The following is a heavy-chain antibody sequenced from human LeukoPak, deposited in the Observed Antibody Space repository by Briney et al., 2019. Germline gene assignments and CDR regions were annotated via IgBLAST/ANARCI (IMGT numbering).Heavy chain of an antibody. CDR1: GFTFSSYA. CDR2: ISYDGSNK. V-gene: IGHV3-30*04. D-gene: IGHD3-22*01. CDR3: ARDTPEHLWSSGNYGMDV. Sequence: GRSLRLSCAASGFTFSSYAMHWVRQAPGKGLEWVAVISYDGSNKYYADSVKGRFTISRDNSKNTLYLQMNSLRAEDTAVYYCARDTPEHLWSSGNYGMDVLGQGTTVTVSS. J-gene: IGHJ6*02.